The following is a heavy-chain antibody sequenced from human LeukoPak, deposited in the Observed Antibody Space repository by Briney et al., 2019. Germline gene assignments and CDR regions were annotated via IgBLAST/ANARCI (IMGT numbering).Heavy chain of an antibody. J-gene: IGHJ4*02. CDR2: INPSGGST. Sequence: ASVKVSCKASGYTFTSYYMHWVRQAPGQGLEWMAIINPSGGSTTYAQRFQGRVTVTRDTSTSTVYMEVSSLRSEDTAVYYCARAATHIVGATSFDYWGEGTLVTVYS. CDR1: GYTFTSYY. CDR3: ARAATHIVGATSFDY. D-gene: IGHD1-26*01. V-gene: IGHV1-46*01.